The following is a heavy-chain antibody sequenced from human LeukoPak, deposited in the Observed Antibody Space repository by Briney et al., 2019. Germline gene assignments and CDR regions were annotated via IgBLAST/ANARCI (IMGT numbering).Heavy chain of an antibody. Sequence: GGSLRLSCAASGFTFSSYDMHWVRQATGKGLEWVSATGTAGDTYYPGSVKGRFTISRENAKNSLYLQMNSLRAGDTAVYYCARGLLYDSYYYYGMDVWGQGTTVTVSS. CDR1: GFTFSSYD. D-gene: IGHD2-2*02. CDR3: ARGLLYDSYYYYGMDV. V-gene: IGHV3-13*01. CDR2: TGTAGDT. J-gene: IGHJ6*02.